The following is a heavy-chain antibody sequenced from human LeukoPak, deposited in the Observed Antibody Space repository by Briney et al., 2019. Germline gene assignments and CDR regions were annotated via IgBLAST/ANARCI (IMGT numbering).Heavy chain of an antibody. CDR2: ISWDGGST. D-gene: IGHD5-24*01. Sequence: PGGSLRLSCAASGFTFDDYTMHWVRQAPGKGLEWVSLISWDGGSTYYADSVKGRFTISRDNSKNSLYLQMNSLRTEDTALYYCAKDSLRDGYNSDAFDIWGQGTMVTVSS. CDR1: GFTFDDYT. V-gene: IGHV3-43*01. CDR3: AKDSLRDGYNSDAFDI. J-gene: IGHJ3*02.